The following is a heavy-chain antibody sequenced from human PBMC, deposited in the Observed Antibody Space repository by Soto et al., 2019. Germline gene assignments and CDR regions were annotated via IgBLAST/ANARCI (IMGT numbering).Heavy chain of an antibody. CDR2: IWYDGSNK. V-gene: IGHV3-33*01. J-gene: IGHJ6*02. D-gene: IGHD3-3*01. CDR3: ARDTYYDFWSGYSGTYYYGMDV. CDR1: GFTFSSYG. Sequence: GGSLRLSCAASGFTFSSYGMHWVRQAPGKGLEWVAVIWYDGSNKYYADSVKGRFTISRDNSKNTLYLQMNSLRAEDTAVYYCARDTYYDFWSGYSGTYYYGMDVWGQGTTVTVSS.